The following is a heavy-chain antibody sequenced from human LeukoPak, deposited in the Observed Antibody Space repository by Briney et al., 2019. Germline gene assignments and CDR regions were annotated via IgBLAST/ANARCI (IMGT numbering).Heavy chain of an antibody. V-gene: IGHV4-61*01. CDR3: AREAVGYCSGTSCTEGWLDP. Sequence: SETLSLTRTVSGGSVSSGTYYWSWIRQPPGKGLEWIGYTYYSGSTNYNPSLKSRVTISVDTSKSQFSLKLSSVTTADTAVYYCAREAVGYCSGTSCTEGWLDPWGQGTLVTASS. D-gene: IGHD2-2*01. J-gene: IGHJ5*02. CDR2: TYYSGST. CDR1: GGSVSSGTYY.